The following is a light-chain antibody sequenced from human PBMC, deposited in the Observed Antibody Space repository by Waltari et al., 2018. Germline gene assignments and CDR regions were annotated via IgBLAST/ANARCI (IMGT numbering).Light chain of an antibody. CDR1: QNVLFISNNKNY. V-gene: IGKV4-1*01. Sequence: DIVMTQSPDSLAVSLGERATINCKSSQNVLFISNNKNYLAWYQQKPGQAPKLLIYWASTRESGVPDRFSGSGSVTDFTLTISNLQAEDVAVYYCQQYYSTLPYTFGQGTKLEIK. CDR3: QQYYSTLPYT. J-gene: IGKJ2*01. CDR2: WAS.